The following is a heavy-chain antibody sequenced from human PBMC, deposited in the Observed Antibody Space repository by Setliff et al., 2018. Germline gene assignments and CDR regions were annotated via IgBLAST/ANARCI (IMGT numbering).Heavy chain of an antibody. V-gene: IGHV4-34*01. CDR3: ARYGGGHFWFFGL. Sequence: SETLSLTCAVYGGSLSGYYWTWIRQPPGKGLGWIGEIDHSGRTNYNPSLRSRVTISLDTSKQQFSLNLISVTAADTAVYYCARYGGGHFWFFGLWGRGTLVTVSS. CDR1: GGSLSGYY. D-gene: IGHD2-15*01. CDR2: IDHSGRT. J-gene: IGHJ2*01.